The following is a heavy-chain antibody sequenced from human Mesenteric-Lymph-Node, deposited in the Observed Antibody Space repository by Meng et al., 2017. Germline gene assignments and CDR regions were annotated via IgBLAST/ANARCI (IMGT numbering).Heavy chain of an antibody. CDR2: ISSSSNYI. V-gene: IGHV3-21*01. J-gene: IGHJ4*02. CDR1: GFTFSSYT. Sequence: EVQLVESGGGLVKPGVSLRLSCPASGFTFSSYTMNWVRRAQGKGLEWVTSISSSSNYIYSADSVKGRFTISRDNAKNSLYLQMNSLRAEDTAVYYCARDTPGLLFDYWGQGTLVTVSS. D-gene: IGHD5-18*01. CDR3: ARDTPGLLFDY.